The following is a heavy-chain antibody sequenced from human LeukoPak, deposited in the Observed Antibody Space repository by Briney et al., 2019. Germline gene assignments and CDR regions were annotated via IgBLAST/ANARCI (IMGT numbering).Heavy chain of an antibody. CDR3: AKLNSPFDY. CDR1: GFTFDDYA. CDR2: ISWNSGSI. V-gene: IGHV3-9*01. J-gene: IGHJ4*02. Sequence: GGSLRLSCAASGFTFDDYAMHWVRQAPGKGLEWVSGISWNSGSIGYADSVKGRFTISRDNSKNTLYLQMNSLRAEDTAVYYCAKLNSPFDYWGQGTLVTVSS. D-gene: IGHD4-23*01.